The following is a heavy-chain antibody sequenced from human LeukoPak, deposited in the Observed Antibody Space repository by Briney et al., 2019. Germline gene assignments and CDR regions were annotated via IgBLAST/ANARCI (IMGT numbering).Heavy chain of an antibody. V-gene: IGHV3-30*02. J-gene: IGHJ4*02. D-gene: IGHD3-10*01. CDR2: IRYDGSNK. CDR1: GFTFSSYG. CDR3: AKKMVRGVITSLDY. Sequence: GGSLRLSCAASGFTFSSYGMHWVRQAPGKGLEWVAFIRYDGSNKYYADSVKGRLTISRDNSKNTLYLQMNSLRAEDTAVYYCAKKMVRGVITSLDYWGQGTLVTVSS.